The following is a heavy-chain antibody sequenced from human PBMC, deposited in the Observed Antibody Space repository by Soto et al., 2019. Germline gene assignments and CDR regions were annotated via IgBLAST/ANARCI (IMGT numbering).Heavy chain of an antibody. V-gene: IGHV3-7*03. Sequence: PGGSLRLSCEASGFTFSSYWMSWVRQAPGKGLEWVANIKQDGSEKYYVDSVKGRFTISRDNAKNSLYLQMNSLRAEDTAVYYCAKHDYGGNLPYYYGMDVWGQGTTVTVSS. CDR1: GFTFSSYW. J-gene: IGHJ6*02. CDR3: AKHDYGGNLPYYYGMDV. CDR2: IKQDGSEK. D-gene: IGHD4-17*01.